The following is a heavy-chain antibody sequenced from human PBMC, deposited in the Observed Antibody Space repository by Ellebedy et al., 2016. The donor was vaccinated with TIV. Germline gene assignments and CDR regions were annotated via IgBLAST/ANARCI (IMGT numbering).Heavy chain of an antibody. V-gene: IGHV1-18*01. CDR1: GYTFTSYG. CDR3: AREEDGYHFDF. D-gene: IGHD5-24*01. Sequence: ASVKVSCXASGYTFTSYGISWVRQAPGQGLEWMGWISTSNGNTNYAQKLQGRVTMTTDTSTNTAYMDLRSLTSDDTAVYYCAREEDGYHFDFWGQGTLVTVSS. J-gene: IGHJ4*02. CDR2: ISTSNGNT.